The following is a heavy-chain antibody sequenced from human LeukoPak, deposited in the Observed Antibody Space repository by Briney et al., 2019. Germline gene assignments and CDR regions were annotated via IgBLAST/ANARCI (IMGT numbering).Heavy chain of an antibody. J-gene: IGHJ4*02. CDR1: GFTFSNYA. Sequence: GGSLRLSCAASGFTFSNYAMSWVRQAPGKGLEWVSGISGSDGTTYYADSVKGRFTISRDNSKNTLYLQMNSLRAEDTAVYYCAKDDYYDTSGYRDWGQGTLVTVSS. V-gene: IGHV3-23*01. D-gene: IGHD3-22*01. CDR2: ISGSDGTT. CDR3: AKDDYYDTSGYRD.